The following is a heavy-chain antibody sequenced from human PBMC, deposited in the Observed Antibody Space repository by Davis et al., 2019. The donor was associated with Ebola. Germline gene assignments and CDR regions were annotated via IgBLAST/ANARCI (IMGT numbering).Heavy chain of an antibody. CDR3: AKDIKGSSWHFFDY. CDR1: GFTFDDYA. D-gene: IGHD6-13*01. V-gene: IGHV3-9*01. Sequence: SLKISCAASGFTFDDYAMHWVRQAPGKGLEWVSGISWNSGSIGYADSVTGRFTISRDNAKNSLYLQMNSLRAEDTALYYCAKDIKGSSWHFFDYWGQGTLVTVSS. J-gene: IGHJ4*02. CDR2: ISWNSGSI.